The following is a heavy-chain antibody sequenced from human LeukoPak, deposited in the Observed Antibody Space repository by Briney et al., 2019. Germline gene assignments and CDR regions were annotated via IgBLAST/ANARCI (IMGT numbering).Heavy chain of an antibody. D-gene: IGHD3-16*01. V-gene: IGHV3-33*01. Sequence: GRSLRLSCEASGFTFSTYGMHWVRQAPGKGLEWVAVIWYDGSNKFYADSVKGRFSISRDNSKNTVYPQMSSLRDDDTAVYYCARDWAGRRCDYWGQGTLVTVSS. CDR1: GFTFSTYG. CDR2: IWYDGSNK. J-gene: IGHJ4*02. CDR3: ARDWAGRRCDY.